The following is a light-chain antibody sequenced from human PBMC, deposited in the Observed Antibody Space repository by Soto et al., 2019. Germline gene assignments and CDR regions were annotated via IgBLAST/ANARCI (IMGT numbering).Light chain of an antibody. CDR3: QVWDISSNHVV. J-gene: IGLJ2*01. V-gene: IGLV3-21*04. Sequence: SYELTQPPSVSVAPGKTARITCGGNNIGSKSVHWYQQKAGQAPILAMYYDSDRPSGIPERCSGSNSGNTATLTISTVEAGDEADYYCQVWDISSNHVVFGGGTKVTVL. CDR1: NIGSKS. CDR2: YDS.